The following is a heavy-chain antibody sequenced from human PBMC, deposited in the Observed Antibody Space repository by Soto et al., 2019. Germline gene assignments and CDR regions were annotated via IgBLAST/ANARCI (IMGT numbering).Heavy chain of an antibody. J-gene: IGHJ6*02. V-gene: IGHV4-59*01. CDR3: ARVLRDTEAGTTWVDYYYYYGMDV. CDR1: GGSISSYY. CDR2: IYYSGST. Sequence: SETLSLTCTVSGGSISSYYWSWIRQPPGKGLEWTGYIYYSGSTNYNPSLRSRVTISVDTSKNQFSLKLSSVTAADTAVYYCARVLRDTEAGTTWVDYYYYYGMDVWGQGTTVTVSS. D-gene: IGHD1-1*01.